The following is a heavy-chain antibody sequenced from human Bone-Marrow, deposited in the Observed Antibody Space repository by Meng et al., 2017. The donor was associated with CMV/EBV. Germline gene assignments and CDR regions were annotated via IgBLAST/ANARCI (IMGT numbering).Heavy chain of an antibody. CDR2: IYYSGST. Sequence: SYTLSLTRPVTGGSISDYYWNWIRQPPGKGLEWIGYIYYSGSTNYNPSLKSRVTISVDTSKNQFSLKLSSVTAADTAVYYCARARRGDYSGFDYWGQGTLVTVSS. D-gene: IGHD4-17*01. CDR3: ARARRGDYSGFDY. V-gene: IGHV4-59*01. CDR1: GGSISDYY. J-gene: IGHJ4*02.